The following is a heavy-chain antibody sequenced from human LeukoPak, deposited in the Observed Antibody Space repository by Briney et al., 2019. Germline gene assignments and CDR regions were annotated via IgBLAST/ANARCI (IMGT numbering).Heavy chain of an antibody. V-gene: IGHV4-59*01. CDR2: IHYSGGA. D-gene: IGHD1-26*01. CDR3: ARGAILGATADY. J-gene: IGHJ4*02. CDR1: GVSFSSYY. Sequence: SETLSLTCTVSGVSFSSYYWSWIRQPPGKRLEYIGYIHYSGGANYNPSLKSRVTMSVDTSKNQFSLRLSSVTVADTAMYYCARGAILGATADYWGQGTLVTVSS.